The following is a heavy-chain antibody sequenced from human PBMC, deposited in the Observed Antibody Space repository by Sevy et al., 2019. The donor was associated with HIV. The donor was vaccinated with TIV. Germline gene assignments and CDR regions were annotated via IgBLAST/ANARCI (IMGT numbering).Heavy chain of an antibody. J-gene: IGHJ3*02. D-gene: IGHD3-22*01. V-gene: IGHV1-2*06. CDR3: ASLSGYYYDSSRYYNTDAFDI. Sequence: ASVKVSCKASGYTFTAYYIHWVRQAPGQGLEWMGRINPNSGGTNYAQRFRGRVTMTRDTSISTAYMELSRLRSDDTAVYYCASLSGYYYDSSRYYNTDAFDIWGQGTMVTVSS. CDR1: GYTFTAYY. CDR2: INPNSGGT.